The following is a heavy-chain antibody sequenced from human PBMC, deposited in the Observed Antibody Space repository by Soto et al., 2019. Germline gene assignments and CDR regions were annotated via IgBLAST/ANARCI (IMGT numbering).Heavy chain of an antibody. J-gene: IGHJ6*02. Sequence: GASVKVSCKVSGYTLTELSMHWVRQAPGKGLEWMGGFDPEDGETIYAQKFQGRVTMTEDTSTGTAYMELSSLRSEDTAVYYCAANLRYPGAIDIWGQGTMVTVSS. D-gene: IGHD1-1*01. CDR3: AANLRYPGAIDI. CDR1: GYTLTELS. V-gene: IGHV1-24*01. CDR2: FDPEDGET.